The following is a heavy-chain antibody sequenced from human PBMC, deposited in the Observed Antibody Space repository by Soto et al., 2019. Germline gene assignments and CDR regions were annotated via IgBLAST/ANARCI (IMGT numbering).Heavy chain of an antibody. CDR1: GFTFSRYA. J-gene: IGHJ4*02. D-gene: IGHD5-12*01. CDR2: ISHDGTNI. V-gene: IGHV3-30-3*01. CDR3: ARYSGYDYFFDY. Sequence: PVGSLRLSCAGSGFTFSRYALHWVRQAPGKGLEWVASISHDGTNIYYADSVKGRFTISRDDSKNTLYLQMNSLSAEDTAVYYCARYSGYDYFFDYWGQGISVTVSS.